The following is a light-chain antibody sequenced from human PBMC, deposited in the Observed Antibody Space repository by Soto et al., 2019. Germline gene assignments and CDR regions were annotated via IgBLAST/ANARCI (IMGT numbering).Light chain of an antibody. J-gene: IGLJ2*01. CDR2: DVT. Sequence: QSALTQPASVSGSPGQSITISCTGTSSDVGGYDFVSWYQQRPGEAPKLVIYDVTNRPSGVSNRFSGSKSGNTASLTISGPQAEDEADYYCTSYTRGDIGIFGGGTKLTVL. CDR3: TSYTRGDIGI. V-gene: IGLV2-14*01. CDR1: SSDVGGYDF.